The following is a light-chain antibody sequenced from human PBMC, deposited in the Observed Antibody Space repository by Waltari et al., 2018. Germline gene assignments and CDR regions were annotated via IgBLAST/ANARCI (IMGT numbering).Light chain of an antibody. CDR2: EDK. Sequence: SYELTQPPSVSVSPGQTARITCSGDALPKKYGFFYSQESGQAPVLVIYEDKKRPSGIPGRFAGSSSGTLSTLTVSGAQVDDEADYYCCSPDSSGNHWVFGGGTKLAVL. J-gene: IGLJ3*02. CDR3: CSPDSSGNHWV. V-gene: IGLV3-10*01. CDR1: ALPKKY.